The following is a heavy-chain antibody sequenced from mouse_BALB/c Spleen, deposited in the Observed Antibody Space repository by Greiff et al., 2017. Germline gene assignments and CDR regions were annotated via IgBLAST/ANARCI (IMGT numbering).Heavy chain of an antibody. J-gene: IGHJ1*01. D-gene: IGHD2-4*01. CDR1: GYTFTDYN. V-gene: IGHV1-18*01. CDR3: ARYYDPRYFDV. CDR2: INPNNGGT. Sequence: EVKLQESGPELVKPGASVKIPCKASGYTFTDYNMDWVKQSHGKSLEWIGDINPNNGGTIYNQKFKGKATLTVDKSSSTDYMELRSLTSEDTAVYYCARYYDPRYFDVWGAGRTVTVSS.